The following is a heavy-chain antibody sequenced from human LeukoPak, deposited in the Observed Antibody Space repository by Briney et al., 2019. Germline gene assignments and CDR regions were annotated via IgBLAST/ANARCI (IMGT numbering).Heavy chain of an antibody. D-gene: IGHD3-3*01. Sequence: SQTLSLTCAISGDSVSSNSAAWNWIRQSPSRGLEWLGRTYYRSKWYNDYAVSVKGRITINPDTSKNQFSLQLNSVTPEDTAVYYCARDRVTIFGVVIFYNDAFDIWGQGTMVTVSS. J-gene: IGHJ3*02. CDR2: TYYRSKWYN. CDR1: GDSVSSNSAA. CDR3: ARDRVTIFGVVIFYNDAFDI. V-gene: IGHV6-1*01.